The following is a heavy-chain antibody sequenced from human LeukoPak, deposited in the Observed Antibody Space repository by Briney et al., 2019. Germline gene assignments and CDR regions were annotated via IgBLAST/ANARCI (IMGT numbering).Heavy chain of an antibody. D-gene: IGHD3-22*01. CDR2: IYYSGST. Sequence: SETLSLTCTVSGGSINSYYWSWIRQPPGKGLEWIGYIYYSGSTNYNPSLKSRVTISVDTSKNQFSLKLSSVTAADTAVYYCARASVWGYYAGDAFDIWGQGTMVTVSS. J-gene: IGHJ3*02. CDR1: GGSINSYY. V-gene: IGHV4-59*12. CDR3: ARASVWGYYAGDAFDI.